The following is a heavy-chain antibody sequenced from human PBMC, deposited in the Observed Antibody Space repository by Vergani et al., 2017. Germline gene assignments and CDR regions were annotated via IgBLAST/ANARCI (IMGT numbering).Heavy chain of an antibody. D-gene: IGHD3/OR15-3a*01. CDR2: VYWNDDE. CDR1: GFSLTTGGEG. J-gene: IGHJ3*01. V-gene: IGHV2-5*01. CDR3: VHRLCYLDWDGAFDG. Sequence: QITLRESGPTLVKPTQTLTLTCTFSGFSLTTGGEGVGWIRQPPGRAPEWLAFVYWNDDERYSPSLKSRVTITKDTPKNEVILTMATMDPVDTSTYYCVHRLCYLDWDGAFDGWGPGTMVTVSS.